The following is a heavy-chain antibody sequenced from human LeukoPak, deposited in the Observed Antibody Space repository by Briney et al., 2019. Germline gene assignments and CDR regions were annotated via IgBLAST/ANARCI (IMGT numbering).Heavy chain of an antibody. Sequence: GGSLRLSCAASGFTFSSYAMSWVRQAPGKELEWVSAISGSGGSTYYADSVKGRFTISRDNSKNTLYQQMNSLRAEDTAVYYCAKDVAAAGTDYFDYWGQGTLVTVSS. V-gene: IGHV3-23*01. CDR1: GFTFSSYA. D-gene: IGHD6-13*01. CDR3: AKDVAAAGTDYFDY. J-gene: IGHJ4*02. CDR2: ISGSGGST.